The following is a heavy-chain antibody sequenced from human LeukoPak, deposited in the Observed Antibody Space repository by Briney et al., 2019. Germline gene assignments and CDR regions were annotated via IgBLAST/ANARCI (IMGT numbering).Heavy chain of an antibody. J-gene: IGHJ4*02. D-gene: IGHD2-2*01. CDR2: ISYDGSNK. CDR1: GFTFSSYA. CDR3: ARDQSRWTIYCSSATCYPDY. V-gene: IGHV3-30-3*01. Sequence: PGRSLRLSCAASGFTFSSYAMHWVRQAPVKGLEWVAVISYDGSNKYYADSVKGRFTVSRDNSKNTLYLQMNNLRAEDTAVYYCARDQSRWTIYCSSATCYPDYWGQGTLVTVSS.